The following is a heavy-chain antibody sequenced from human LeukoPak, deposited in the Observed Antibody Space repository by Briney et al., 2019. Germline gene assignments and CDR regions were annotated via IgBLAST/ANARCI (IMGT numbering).Heavy chain of an antibody. CDR2: IYYSGST. CDR3: ARDGYDILTGPIIYYYYYMDV. D-gene: IGHD3-9*01. J-gene: IGHJ6*03. CDR1: GGSISSGDYY. Sequence: PSQTLSLTCTVSGGSISSGDYYWSWIRQPPGKGLEWIGYIYYSGSTYYNPSLKSRVTISVDTSKNQFSLKLSSVTAADTAVYYCARDGYDILTGPIIYYYYYMDVWGKGTTVTVSS. V-gene: IGHV4-30-4*08.